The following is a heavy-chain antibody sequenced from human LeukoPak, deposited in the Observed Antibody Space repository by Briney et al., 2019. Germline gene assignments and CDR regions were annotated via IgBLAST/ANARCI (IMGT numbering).Heavy chain of an antibody. D-gene: IGHD2-15*01. Sequence: PSETLSLTCTVSGGSISSGSYYWSWIRQPAGKGLEWIGRIYTSGSTNYNPSLKSRVTISVGTSKNQFSLKLSSVTAADTAVYYCARDGRYCSGDSCYLGGQGTLVTVSS. V-gene: IGHV4-61*02. CDR3: ARDGRYCSGDSCYL. CDR1: GGSISSGSYY. J-gene: IGHJ4*02. CDR2: IYTSGST.